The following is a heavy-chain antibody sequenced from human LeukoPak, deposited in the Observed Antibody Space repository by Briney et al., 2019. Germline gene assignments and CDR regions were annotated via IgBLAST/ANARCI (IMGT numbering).Heavy chain of an antibody. D-gene: IGHD1-1*01. Sequence: GGSLRLSCAASGFTFSDYYMSWIRQAPGKGLEWVSSISGDSTYIYNAGSVKGRFTISRDNAQASLYLQMNSLRADDTAVYYCARVSGRLERQSDLDYWGQGTLVIVSS. CDR3: ARVSGRLERQSDLDY. V-gene: IGHV3-11*06. J-gene: IGHJ4*02. CDR2: ISGDSTYI. CDR1: GFTFSDYY.